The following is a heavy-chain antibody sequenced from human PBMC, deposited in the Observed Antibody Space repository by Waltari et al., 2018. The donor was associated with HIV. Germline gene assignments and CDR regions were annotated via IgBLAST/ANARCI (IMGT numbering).Heavy chain of an antibody. D-gene: IGHD3-10*01. Sequence: EVQLLESGGGLVQPGGSLRLSCADSGFTFSSYAMSWVRQAPGKGLEWVSAISGSGGSTYYADSVKGRFTISRDNSKNTLYLQMNSLRAEDTAVYYCAKVRDGSGSLDYYYYYGMDVWGQGTTVTVSS. CDR3: AKVRDGSGSLDYYYYYGMDV. CDR1: GFTFSSYA. J-gene: IGHJ6*02. V-gene: IGHV3-23*01. CDR2: ISGSGGST.